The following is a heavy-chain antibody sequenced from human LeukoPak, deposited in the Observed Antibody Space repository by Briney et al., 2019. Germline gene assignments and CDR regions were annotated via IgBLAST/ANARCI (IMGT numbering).Heavy chain of an antibody. Sequence: SGPTLVKPTQTLTLTCTFSGFSLHTAGVGVGWIRQSPGKALEWLSLIYWNDDKRYRPSLKTRLTITKDTSKNQVVLTLTNMDPVDTATYYCARVPIVRVLGDYFDYWGQGTLVTASS. D-gene: IGHD3-10*02. CDR1: GFSLHTAGVG. CDR3: ARVPIVRVLGDYFDY. CDR2: IYWNDDK. J-gene: IGHJ4*02. V-gene: IGHV2-5*01.